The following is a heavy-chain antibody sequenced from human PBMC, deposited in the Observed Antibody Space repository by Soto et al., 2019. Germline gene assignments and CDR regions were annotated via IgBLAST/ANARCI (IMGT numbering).Heavy chain of an antibody. CDR1: GDAFTCCC. CDR3: ARFGSVVAATSDIGGY. Sequence: GASVEVCWKASGDAFTCCCMRWVRQAPGQGLEWMGWISAYNGNTNYAQKLQGRVTMTTDTSTSTAYMELRSLRSDDTAVYYCARFGSVVAATSDIGGYWVQGTLVTVSS. CDR2: ISAYNGNT. D-gene: IGHD2-15*01. J-gene: IGHJ4*02. V-gene: IGHV1-18*01.